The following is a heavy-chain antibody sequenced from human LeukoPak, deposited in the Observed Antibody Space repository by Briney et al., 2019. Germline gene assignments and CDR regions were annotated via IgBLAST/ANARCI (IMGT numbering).Heavy chain of an antibody. V-gene: IGHV1-69*04. CDR2: IIPILGIA. J-gene: IGHJ4*02. CDR1: GGTFSSYA. CDR3: ARGGTGHFDY. D-gene: IGHD1-1*01. Sequence: SVKVSCKASGGTFSSYAISWVRQAPGQGLEWMGRIIPILGIANYAQKFQGRVTITADKSTSTAYMELRSLRSDDTAVYYCARGGTGHFDYWGQGTLVTDSS.